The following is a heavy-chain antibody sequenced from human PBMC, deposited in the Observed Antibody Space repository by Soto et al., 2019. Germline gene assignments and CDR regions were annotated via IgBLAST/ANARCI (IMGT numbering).Heavy chain of an antibody. CDR3: ARDRGYGSGWFDH. Sequence: SETLSLTCAVSGGSISSGGYSWSWIRQPPGKGLEWIGYIYHSGSTYYNPSLKSRVTISVDRSKNQFSLKLSSVTAADTAVYYCARDRGYGSGWFDHWGQGTLLTVSS. CDR2: IYHSGST. CDR1: GGSISSGGYS. V-gene: IGHV4-30-2*01. D-gene: IGHD3-10*01. J-gene: IGHJ5*02.